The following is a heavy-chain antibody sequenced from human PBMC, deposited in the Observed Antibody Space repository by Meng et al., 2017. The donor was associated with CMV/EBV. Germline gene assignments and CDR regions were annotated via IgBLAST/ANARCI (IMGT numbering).Heavy chain of an antibody. CDR1: GGTFSSYT. CDR3: ARDVSSSVLVSWFDP. J-gene: IGHJ5*02. Sequence: SVKVSCKASGGTFSSYTISWVRQAPGQGLEWMGRIIPILGIANYAQKFQGRVTITADKSTSTAYMELSSLRSDDTAVYYCARDVSSSVLVSWFDPWGQGTLVTVSS. D-gene: IGHD6-6*01. V-gene: IGHV1-69*04. CDR2: IIPILGIA.